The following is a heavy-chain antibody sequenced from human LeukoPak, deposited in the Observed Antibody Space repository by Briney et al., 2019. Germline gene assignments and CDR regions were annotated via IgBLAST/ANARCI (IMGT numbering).Heavy chain of an antibody. Sequence: SETLSLTCAVYGGSFSGYYWSWIRQPPGKGLEWIGEINHSGSTNYNPSLKSRVTISVDTSKNKFSLKLSSVTAADTAVYYCAGTVGPNAFDIWGQGTMVTVSS. J-gene: IGHJ3*02. V-gene: IGHV4-34*01. CDR2: INHSGST. CDR3: AGTVGPNAFDI. D-gene: IGHD4-11*01. CDR1: GGSFSGYY.